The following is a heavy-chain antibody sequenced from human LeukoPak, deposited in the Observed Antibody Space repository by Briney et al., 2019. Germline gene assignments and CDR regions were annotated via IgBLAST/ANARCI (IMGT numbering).Heavy chain of an antibody. Sequence: ASVTVSCKTSGYTFTNYYVHWVRQAPGQGLEWMGYIVPDSGGADYDQKFQGRVTMTRDKSISTVYMELSSLRSDDTAVYYCSTEDEYCSGANCGKYWGQGTLVTVSS. J-gene: IGHJ4*02. CDR2: IVPDSGGA. D-gene: IGHD2-15*01. CDR1: GYTFTNYY. V-gene: IGHV1-2*02. CDR3: STEDEYCSGANCGKY.